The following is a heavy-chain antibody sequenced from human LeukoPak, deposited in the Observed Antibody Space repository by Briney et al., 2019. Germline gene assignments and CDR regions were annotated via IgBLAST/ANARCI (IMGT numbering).Heavy chain of an antibody. J-gene: IGHJ1*01. CDR3: ARGDSSSWYGGHQH. D-gene: IGHD6-13*01. CDR2: IYTSGST. V-gene: IGHV4-61*02. CDR1: GYSISSGYY. Sequence: SETLSLTCTVSGYSISSGYYWGWIRQPAGKGLEWIGRIYTSGSTNYNPSLKSRVTISVDTSKNQFSLKLSSVTAADTAVYYCARGDSSSWYGGHQHWGQGTLVTVSS.